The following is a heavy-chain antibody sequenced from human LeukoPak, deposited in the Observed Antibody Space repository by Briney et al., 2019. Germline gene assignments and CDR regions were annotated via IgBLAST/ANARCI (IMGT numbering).Heavy chain of an antibody. Sequence: ASVKVSCKASGGTFSSYAISWVRQAPGQGLEWMGGIIPIFGTANYAQKFQGRVTITTDESTSTAYMELSSLRSEDTAVYHCASGVEMATIKNWGQGTLVTVSS. CDR3: ASGVEMATIKN. J-gene: IGHJ4*02. D-gene: IGHD5-24*01. CDR1: GGTFSSYA. CDR2: IIPIFGTA. V-gene: IGHV1-69*05.